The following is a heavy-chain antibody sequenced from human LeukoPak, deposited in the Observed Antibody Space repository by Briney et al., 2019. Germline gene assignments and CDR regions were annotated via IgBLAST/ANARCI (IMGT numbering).Heavy chain of an antibody. V-gene: IGHV3-9*01. J-gene: IGHJ4*02. CDR1: GFIFDDYA. D-gene: IGHD2-2*02. CDR3: ARAIGVTCISTSCYSFDC. CDR2: ISWNSGSI. Sequence: GGSLRLSCVASGFIFDDYAIHWVRQAPGKGLEWVSGISWNSGSIGYADSVKGRFTISRDNAKNSLYLQMNSLRTEDTALYYCARAIGVTCISTSCYSFDCWGQGTLVTVSS.